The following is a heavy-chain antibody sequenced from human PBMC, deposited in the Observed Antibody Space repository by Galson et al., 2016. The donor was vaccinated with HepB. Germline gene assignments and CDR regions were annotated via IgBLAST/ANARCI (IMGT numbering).Heavy chain of an antibody. CDR2: IGTDEYT. CDR1: GLTFSTCD. J-gene: IGHJ5*02. Sequence: SLRLSCAASGLTFSTCDMTWVRQAPGQGLEWVSSIGTDEYTYYADSVKGRVTISRDNSKNTLYLQMNSLRAEDTSVYYCAILKLGNLFDPWGQGTLVTVSP. D-gene: IGHD3-16*01. CDR3: AILKLGNLFDP. V-gene: IGHV3-23*01.